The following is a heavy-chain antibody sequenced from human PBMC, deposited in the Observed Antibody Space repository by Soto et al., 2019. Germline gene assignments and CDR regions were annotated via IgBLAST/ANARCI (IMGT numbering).Heavy chain of an antibody. CDR1: GGTFSSYA. CDR3: ARSQGSSTSLEIYYYYYYGMDV. CDR2: IIPISDTT. V-gene: IGHV1-69*01. Sequence: QVQLVQSGAEVKKPGSSVKVSCKASGGTFSSYAISWVRQAPGQGLEWMGGIIPISDTTNYAQKFQGRVTITADESTSTACRELSRLRSEDTAVYYCARSQGSSTSLEIYYYYYYGMDVWGQGTTVTVSS. D-gene: IGHD2-2*01. J-gene: IGHJ6*02.